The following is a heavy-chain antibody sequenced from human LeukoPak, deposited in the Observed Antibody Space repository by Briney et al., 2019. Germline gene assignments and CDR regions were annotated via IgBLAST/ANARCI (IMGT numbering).Heavy chain of an antibody. J-gene: IGHJ4*02. Sequence: AGGSLRLSCAASGFTLSNYAMTWVRQAPGKGLEWVSVILGSDGRTYYADSVKGRFTISRDNSINMLYLHMNNLRAEDTAVYYCAPQGGSGSYPDYWGQGTLVTVSS. D-gene: IGHD3-10*01. CDR3: APQGGSGSYPDY. CDR1: GFTLSNYA. V-gene: IGHV3-23*01. CDR2: ILGSDGRT.